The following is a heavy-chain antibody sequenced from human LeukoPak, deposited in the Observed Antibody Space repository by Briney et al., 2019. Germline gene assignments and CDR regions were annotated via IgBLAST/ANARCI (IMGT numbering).Heavy chain of an antibody. CDR3: ARGTNDYADPVFDS. J-gene: IGHJ4*02. D-gene: IGHD4-17*01. CDR2: TYYRSKWYH. V-gene: IGHV6-1*01. CDR1: GDTVSSNSAA. Sequence: SQTLSLTCAISGDTVSSNSAAWNWIRQSPSRGLEWLGRTYYRSKWYHDYATSVKSRMTINPDTSKNQVSLQLKSVIPEDTAVYYCARGTNDYADPVFDSWGRGTLVTVSS.